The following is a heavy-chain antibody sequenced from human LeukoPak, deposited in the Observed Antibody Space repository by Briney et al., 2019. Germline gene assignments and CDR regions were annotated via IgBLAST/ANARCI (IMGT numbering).Heavy chain of an antibody. D-gene: IGHD3-22*01. V-gene: IGHV4-31*03. Sequence: PSETLSLTCTVSGGSISSGGYYWSWIRQHPGEGLEWIGYIYYSGSTYYNPSLKSRVTISVDTSKNQFSLKLSSVTAADTAVYYCARAPKAGHYYDSSALPNYWGQGTLVTVSS. CDR3: ARAPKAGHYYDSSALPNY. J-gene: IGHJ4*02. CDR1: GGSISSGGYY. CDR2: IYYSGST.